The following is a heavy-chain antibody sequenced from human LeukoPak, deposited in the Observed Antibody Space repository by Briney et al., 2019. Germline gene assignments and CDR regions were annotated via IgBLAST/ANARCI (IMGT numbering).Heavy chain of an antibody. D-gene: IGHD2-2*02. CDR1: GFTFSSYG. V-gene: IGHV3-33*06. Sequence: GGSLRLSCAASGFTFSSYGMHWVRRAPGKGLEWVAVIWYDGSNKYYADSVKGRFTISRDNSKNTLYLQMNSLRAEDTAVYYCAKNTLGYCSSTSCYMGVVDYWGQGTLVTVSS. CDR2: IWYDGSNK. J-gene: IGHJ4*02. CDR3: AKNTLGYCSSTSCYMGVVDY.